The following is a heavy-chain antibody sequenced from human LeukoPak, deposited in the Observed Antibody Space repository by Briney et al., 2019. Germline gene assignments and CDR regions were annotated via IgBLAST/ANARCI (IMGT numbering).Heavy chain of an antibody. CDR1: GYTLTELS. Sequence: ASVKVSCKVSGYTLTELSMHWVRQAPGKGLEWMGGFDPEDGETIYAQKFQGRVTMTEDTSTDTAYMELSSLRSEDTAVYYCATGDGRYYDSSGHLDYWGQGTLVTVSS. V-gene: IGHV1-24*01. D-gene: IGHD3-22*01. J-gene: IGHJ4*02. CDR3: ATGDGRYYDSSGHLDY. CDR2: FDPEDGET.